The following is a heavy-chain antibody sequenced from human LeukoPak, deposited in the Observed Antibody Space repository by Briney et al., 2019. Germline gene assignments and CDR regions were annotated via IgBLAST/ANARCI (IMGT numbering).Heavy chain of an antibody. Sequence: GASVKVSCKASGYTFTGYYMHWVRQAPGQRLEWMGWIYAGNGNTKYSQKFQGRVTITRDTSASTAYMELSSLRSEDTAVYYCALLGAYYFDYWGQGTLVTVSS. CDR3: ALLGAYYFDY. CDR1: GYTFTGYY. D-gene: IGHD3-16*01. J-gene: IGHJ4*02. V-gene: IGHV1-3*01. CDR2: IYAGNGNT.